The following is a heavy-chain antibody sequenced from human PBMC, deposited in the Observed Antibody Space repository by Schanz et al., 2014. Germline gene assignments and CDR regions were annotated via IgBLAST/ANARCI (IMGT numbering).Heavy chain of an antibody. CDR3: ERFQSPHQPFDY. CDR1: GFTVSRTY. CDR2: IYSIGNT. Sequence: LVVESGGGLVQPGGSLRLSCAASGFTVSRTYMSWVRQAPGKGLEWVSIIYSIGNTYYADSVKGRFTISGDNSKNTLFLQMNSLRAEDTAVYYCERFQSPHQPFDYWGQGTLVTVSS. D-gene: IGHD2-2*01. J-gene: IGHJ4*02. V-gene: IGHV3-66*01.